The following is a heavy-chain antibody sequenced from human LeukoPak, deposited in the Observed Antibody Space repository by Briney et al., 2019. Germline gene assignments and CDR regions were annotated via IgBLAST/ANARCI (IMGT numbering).Heavy chain of an antibody. J-gene: IGHJ5*02. D-gene: IGHD1-26*01. CDR3: ARQNPRTNIVGAVPRYWFDP. CDR1: GGSFSGYY. CDR2: INHSGGT. Sequence: SGTLSLTCAVYGGSFSGYYWSWIRQPPGKGLEWIGDINHSGGTNYSPSLKSRVTISVDTSKNQFSLKLSSVTAADTAVYYCARQNPRTNIVGAVPRYWFDPWGQGTLVTVSS. V-gene: IGHV4-34*01.